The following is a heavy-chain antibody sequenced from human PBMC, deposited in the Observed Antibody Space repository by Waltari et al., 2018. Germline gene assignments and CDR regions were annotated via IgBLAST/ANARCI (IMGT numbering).Heavy chain of an antibody. D-gene: IGHD1-1*01. CDR2: ITYSGNT. V-gene: IGHV4-39*01. J-gene: IGHJ4*02. CDR3: ARQTEGTMLSY. Sequence: QMQVQESGPGLVKPSATLSLTCTVPGYYISNYSPYWAWVRQPPGKGLEWIGTITYSGNTYYNPSLESRVTISGDTSKNHFSLKLISVTAADTAVYYCARQTEGTMLSYWGQGTLVTVSS. CDR1: GYYISNYSPY.